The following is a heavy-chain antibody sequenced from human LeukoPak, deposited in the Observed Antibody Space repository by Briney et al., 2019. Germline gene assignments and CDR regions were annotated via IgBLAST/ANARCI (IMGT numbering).Heavy chain of an antibody. CDR2: IYFTGNT. D-gene: IGHD3-16*01. V-gene: IGHV4-39*01. CDR1: GGSISSDTYF. Sequence: PSETLSLTCTVSGGSISSDTYFWGWIRQPPGKGLEWIANIYFTGNTYYNPSLKSRATISVDTSKNQFSLTLSPVTAADTAVYYWGEGGSGGGGFDSWGQGTLVTVSS. CDR3: GEGGSGGGGFDS. J-gene: IGHJ4*02.